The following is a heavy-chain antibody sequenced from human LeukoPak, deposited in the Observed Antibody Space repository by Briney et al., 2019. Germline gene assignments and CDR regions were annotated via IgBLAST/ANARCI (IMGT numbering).Heavy chain of an antibody. CDR2: ISSSGSTI. CDR3: ARDYDYGDF. CDR1: RFTFSSYS. J-gene: IGHJ4*02. D-gene: IGHD3-16*01. V-gene: IGHV3-48*04. Sequence: GGSLRLSCAASRFTFSSYSMNWVRQAPGKGLEWVSYISSSGSTIYYADSVKGRFTISRDNAKNSLYLQMNSLRAEDTAVYYCARDYDYGDFWGQGTLVTVSS.